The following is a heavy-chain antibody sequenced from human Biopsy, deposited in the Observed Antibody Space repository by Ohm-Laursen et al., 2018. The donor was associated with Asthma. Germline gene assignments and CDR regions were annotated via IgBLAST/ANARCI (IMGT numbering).Heavy chain of an antibody. CDR2: IYYSGST. Sequence: GTLSLTCTVSGGSISSSSYYWGWIRQPPGKGLEWIGSIYYSGSTYYNPSLKSRATISVDRSKNQFSLKLTSVTAADTAVYYCARWGSFGFDYWGQGTLVTVSS. CDR1: GGSISSSSYY. V-gene: IGHV4-39*01. J-gene: IGHJ4*02. D-gene: IGHD7-27*01. CDR3: ARWGSFGFDY.